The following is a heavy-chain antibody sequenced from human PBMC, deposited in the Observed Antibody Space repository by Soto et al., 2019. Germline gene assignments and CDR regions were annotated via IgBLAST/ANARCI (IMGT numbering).Heavy chain of an antibody. D-gene: IGHD3-3*01. CDR2: ISYDGSNK. Sequence: PGGSLRLSCAASGFTFSSYGMHWVRQAPGKGLEWVAVISYDGSNKYYADSVKGRFTISRDNSKNTLYLQMNSLRAEDTAVYYCAKDVWRFLEPVPEPQRFDYWGQGTLVTVSS. CDR3: AKDVWRFLEPVPEPQRFDY. V-gene: IGHV3-30*18. J-gene: IGHJ4*02. CDR1: GFTFSSYG.